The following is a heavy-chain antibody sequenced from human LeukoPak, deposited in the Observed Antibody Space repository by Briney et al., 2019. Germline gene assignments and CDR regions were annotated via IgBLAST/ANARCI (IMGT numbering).Heavy chain of an antibody. CDR1: WFQFRGGG. D-gene: IGHD3-3*01. V-gene: IGHV3-23*01. CDR2: ITGGGDNT. CDR3: AIVSWSGYHS. Sequence: GGSLGISLATSWFQFRGGGIDWGRPASGGGVDWVSGITGGGDNTFYADSVKGRFTISRDNSKNTVYLQMNSLRAEDTAIYYCAIVSWSGYHSWGQGILVTVSS. J-gene: IGHJ4*02.